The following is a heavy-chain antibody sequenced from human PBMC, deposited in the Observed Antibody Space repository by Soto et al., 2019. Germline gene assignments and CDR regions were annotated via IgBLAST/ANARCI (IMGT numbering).Heavy chain of an antibody. Sequence: ASVKVSCKASGYTFTSYGISWVRQAPGQGLEWMGWISAYNGNTNYAQKLQGRVTMTTDTSTSTAYMELRSLRSDDTAVYYCARGYYDILTGYYAHDAFAIWGQGTMVTVSS. CDR2: ISAYNGNT. V-gene: IGHV1-18*01. D-gene: IGHD3-9*01. J-gene: IGHJ3*02. CDR1: GYTFTSYG. CDR3: ARGYYDILTGYYAHDAFAI.